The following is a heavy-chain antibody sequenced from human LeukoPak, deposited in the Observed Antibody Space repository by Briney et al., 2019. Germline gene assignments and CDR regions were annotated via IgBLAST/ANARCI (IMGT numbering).Heavy chain of an antibody. V-gene: IGHV4-31*03. CDR1: GGSISSGDYY. CDR3: AGVTSSSVHFDY. CDR2: IHYSGST. Sequence: SQTLSLTCTVSGGSISSGDYYWSWIRQHPEKGLEWIGYIHYSGSTNYNPSLKSRLTMSIDTSKDQFSLNLSSVTAADTAVYYCAGVTSSSVHFDYWGQGTLVTVSS. J-gene: IGHJ4*02. D-gene: IGHD2-21*02.